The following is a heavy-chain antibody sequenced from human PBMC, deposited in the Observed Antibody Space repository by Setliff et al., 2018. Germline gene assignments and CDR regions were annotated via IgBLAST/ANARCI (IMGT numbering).Heavy chain of an antibody. J-gene: IGHJ4*02. Sequence: TLSLTCTVSGGSISSSSYYWGWIRQPPGEGLEWIGSIYYSGSTYYNPSLKSRVTISVDTSKNQFSLKLSSVTAADTAVYYCARRETYYNFWSGYYAYWGQGTLVTVSS. V-gene: IGHV4-39*07. D-gene: IGHD3-3*01. CDR3: ARRETYYNFWSGYYAY. CDR1: GGSISSSSYY. CDR2: IYYSGST.